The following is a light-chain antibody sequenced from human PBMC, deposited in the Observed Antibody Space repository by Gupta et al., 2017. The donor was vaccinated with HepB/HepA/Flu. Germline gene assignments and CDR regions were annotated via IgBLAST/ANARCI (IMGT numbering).Light chain of an antibody. CDR2: GAS. J-gene: IGKJ1*01. CDR3: QQYGSSRWT. V-gene: IGKV3-20*01. CDR1: QSVTNNY. Sequence: EIVLTQSPGTLSLSPGERATRSCRASQSVTNNYLAWYQQKPGQAPRLLIYGASSRATGIPDRFSGSGSGTXFTLTIXRLEPDDFAVYYCQQYGSSRWTFGXGTKVEIK.